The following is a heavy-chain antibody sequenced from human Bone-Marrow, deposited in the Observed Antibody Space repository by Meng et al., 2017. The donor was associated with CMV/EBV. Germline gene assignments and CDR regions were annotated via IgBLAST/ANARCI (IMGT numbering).Heavy chain of an antibody. CDR1: GYTFTGYY. D-gene: IGHD6-13*01. Sequence: ASVKVSCKASGYTFTGYYMHWVRQAPGQGLEWMGWINPNSGGTNYAQKFQGRVTMTRDTSISTAYMELSRLRSDDTAVYYCAMYGYSSSWYVPWFDPWGQGTLVTFYS. V-gene: IGHV1-2*02. J-gene: IGHJ5*02. CDR2: INPNSGGT. CDR3: AMYGYSSSWYVPWFDP.